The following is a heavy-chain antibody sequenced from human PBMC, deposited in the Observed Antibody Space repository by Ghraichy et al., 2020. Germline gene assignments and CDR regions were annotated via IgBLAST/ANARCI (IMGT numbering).Heavy chain of an antibody. Sequence: SETLSLTCTVSGGSISNIGYYWGWIRQPLGKGLEWIGSVYYSGRTYYNSSLESRLTISTDTSKNQLSLRLRSVTATDTAVYYCSRLGGSETLEYYFNYWGQGTLVTVSS. CDR2: VYYSGRT. CDR1: GGSISNIGYY. V-gene: IGHV4-39*01. J-gene: IGHJ4*02. D-gene: IGHD3-10*01. CDR3: SRLGGSETLEYYFNY.